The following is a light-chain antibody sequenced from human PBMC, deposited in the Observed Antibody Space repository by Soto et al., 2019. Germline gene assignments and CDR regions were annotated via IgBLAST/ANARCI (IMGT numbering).Light chain of an antibody. J-gene: IGKJ3*01. CDR1: QSISSY. Sequence: DIQMPQSPSSLSASVGDRVTITCRASQSISSYLNWYQQKPWQAPKLLIYAASSLQSGVPSRFGGKGSVRDFILTNCLSQQEALSSYCCQPSYSTPFFTFGPGNTVDIK. V-gene: IGKV1-39*01. CDR2: AAS. CDR3: QPSYSTPFFT.